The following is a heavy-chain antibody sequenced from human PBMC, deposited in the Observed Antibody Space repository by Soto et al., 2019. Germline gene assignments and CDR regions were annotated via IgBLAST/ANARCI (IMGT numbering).Heavy chain of an antibody. CDR3: ARAAYYYGSCSYRQHIPYSGDDLAF. V-gene: IGHV4-34*01. Sequence: LNRKPPGQGLEWIGEINHSGSTNYNPSLKSRVTISVDTSKNQFSLKLSSVTAADTAVYYCARAAYYYGSCSYRQHIPYSGDDLAFWGKGTLVTVSP. CDR2: INHSGST. J-gene: IGHJ4*02. D-gene: IGHD3-10*01.